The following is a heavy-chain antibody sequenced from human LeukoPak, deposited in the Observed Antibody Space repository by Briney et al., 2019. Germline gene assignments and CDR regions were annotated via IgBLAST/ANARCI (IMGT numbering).Heavy chain of an antibody. Sequence: SETLSLTCAVEGGAFNDYYWSWVRQSPEKGLEWIAEINQGGSTIYNPSLKNRVTMSIDTTRKHFSLQLASLTAADTAVYFCARRGIWIQWNFEYWSQGVLVTVSS. CDR1: GGAFNDYY. CDR3: ARRGIWIQWNFEY. J-gene: IGHJ4*02. CDR2: INQGGST. V-gene: IGHV4-34*01. D-gene: IGHD5-12*01.